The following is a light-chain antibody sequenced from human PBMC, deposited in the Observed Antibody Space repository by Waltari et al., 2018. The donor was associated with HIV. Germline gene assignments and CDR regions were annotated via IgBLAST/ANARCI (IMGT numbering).Light chain of an antibody. J-gene: IGKJ1*01. CDR2: WAS. V-gene: IGKV4-1*01. Sequence: DIVMTQSPDSLAVSLGERATINCKYSQSVLYSSNNKNYLAWYQQKPGQPPKLLIYWASTRESGVPDRFSGSGSGTDFTLTISSLQAEDVAVYYCQQYYSTLSWTFGQGTKVEIK. CDR1: QSVLYSSNNKNY. CDR3: QQYYSTLSWT.